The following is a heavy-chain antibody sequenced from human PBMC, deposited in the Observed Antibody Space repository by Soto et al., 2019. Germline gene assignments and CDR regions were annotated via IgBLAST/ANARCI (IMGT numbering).Heavy chain of an antibody. CDR3: ARDMGERIQLWFSFDY. CDR1: GYTFTSYA. D-gene: IGHD5-18*01. CDR2: INAGNGNT. V-gene: IGHV1-3*01. J-gene: IGHJ4*02. Sequence: ASVKVSCKASGYTFTSYAMHWVRQAPGQRLEWMGWINAGNGNTKYSQKFQGRVTITADESTSTAYMELSSLRSEDTAVYYCARDMGERIQLWFSFDYWGQGTLVTVSS.